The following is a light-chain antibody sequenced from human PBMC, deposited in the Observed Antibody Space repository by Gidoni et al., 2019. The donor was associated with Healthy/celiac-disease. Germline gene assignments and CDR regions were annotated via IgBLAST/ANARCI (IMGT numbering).Light chain of an antibody. CDR3: QPYDTLPYT. CDR1: QDISNY. V-gene: IGKV1-33*01. CDR2: DAS. J-gene: IGKJ2*01. Sequence: DIQMTQSPSSLSASVGDRVTITCQASQDISNYLNWYQQKPGKAPKLLIYDASNLETGVPSRFSGSGSGTDFTFTISSLQPEDIATYYCQPYDTLPYTFGQGTKLEIK.